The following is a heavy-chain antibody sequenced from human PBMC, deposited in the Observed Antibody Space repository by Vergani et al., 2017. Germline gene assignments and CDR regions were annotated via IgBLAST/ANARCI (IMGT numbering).Heavy chain of an antibody. Sequence: EVQLVESGGGLVKPGRSLRLSCTASGFTFGDYAMSWFRQAPGKGLEWVGFIRSKAYGGTTEYAASVKGRFTISRDDSKSIAYLQMNSLKTEDTAVYYCARERSSLLFGSYYNLEEYYFDYWGQGTLVTVSS. CDR1: GFTFGDYA. D-gene: IGHD3-10*01. CDR2: IRSKAYGGTT. CDR3: ARERSSLLFGSYYNLEEYYFDY. V-gene: IGHV3-49*05. J-gene: IGHJ4*02.